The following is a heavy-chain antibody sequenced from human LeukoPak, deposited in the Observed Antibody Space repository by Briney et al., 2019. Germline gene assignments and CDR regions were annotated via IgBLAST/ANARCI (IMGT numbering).Heavy chain of an antibody. CDR1: GFTFSDYY. D-gene: IGHD4-23*01. Sequence: PGGSLRLSCAASGFTFSDYYMSWVRQAPGKGLEWVSAISGSGGSTYYADSVKGRFTISRDNSKNTLYLQMNSLRAEDTAVYYCAKGEVVTPYYFDYWGQGTLVTVSS. CDR2: ISGSGGST. J-gene: IGHJ4*02. V-gene: IGHV3-23*01. CDR3: AKGEVVTPYYFDY.